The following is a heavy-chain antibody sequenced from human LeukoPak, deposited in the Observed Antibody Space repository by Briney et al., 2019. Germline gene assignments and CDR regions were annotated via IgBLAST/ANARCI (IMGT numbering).Heavy chain of an antibody. CDR2: ISGSDIST. CDR1: GFTFSDYY. CDR3: AKGPFFYYDASGYNYFES. J-gene: IGHJ4*02. D-gene: IGHD3-22*01. Sequence: GGSLRLSCAASGFTFSDYYMSWVRQAPGKGLEWVSAISGSDISTYYADSVKGRFTISRDNSKDTLYLQMNSLRAEGTAIYYCAKGPFFYYDASGYNYFESWGQGTLVTVSS. V-gene: IGHV3-23*01.